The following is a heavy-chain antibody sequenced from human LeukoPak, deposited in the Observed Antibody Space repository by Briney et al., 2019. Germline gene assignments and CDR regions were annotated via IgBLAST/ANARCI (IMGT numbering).Heavy chain of an antibody. CDR3: AKRIGVSGYGFDY. CDR1: GFPFSSYA. CDR2: ISDSGGST. J-gene: IGHJ4*02. V-gene: IGHV3-23*01. D-gene: IGHD5-12*01. Sequence: QPGGSLRLSCSASGFPFSSYAMHWVRQAPGKGLEYVSAISDSGGSTYYADSVKGRFTISGDNFKNTLYLQMNSLRAEDTAVYYCAKRIGVSGYGFDYWGPGTLVTVSS.